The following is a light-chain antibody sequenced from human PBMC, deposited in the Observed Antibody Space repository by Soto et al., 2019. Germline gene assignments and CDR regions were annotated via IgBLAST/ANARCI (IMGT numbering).Light chain of an antibody. CDR2: ATS. Sequence: EIVLTQSPGPLSLSPGERATLSCRASQSVASYYLAWYQQKPGQAPRLHIYATSYRATGVPDRFSGSGSGTEFTLTLSRLEPEDLTVYSCQYYGRSPYTFGQGNKLEIK. CDR3: QYYGRSPYT. CDR1: QSVASYY. V-gene: IGKV3-20*01. J-gene: IGKJ2*01.